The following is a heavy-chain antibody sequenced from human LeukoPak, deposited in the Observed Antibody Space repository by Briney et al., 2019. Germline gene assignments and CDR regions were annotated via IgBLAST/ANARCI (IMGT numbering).Heavy chain of an antibody. CDR3: ARGVEMAIFDY. CDR2: IYYSGST. V-gene: IGHV4-59*01. Sequence: SETLSLTCTVSGGSISSYYWSWIRQPPGNGLEWIGYIYYSGSTNYNPSLKSRVTISVDTSKNQFSLKLSSVTAADTAVYYCARGVEMAIFDYWGQGTLVTVSS. D-gene: IGHD5-24*01. CDR1: GGSISSYY. J-gene: IGHJ4*02.